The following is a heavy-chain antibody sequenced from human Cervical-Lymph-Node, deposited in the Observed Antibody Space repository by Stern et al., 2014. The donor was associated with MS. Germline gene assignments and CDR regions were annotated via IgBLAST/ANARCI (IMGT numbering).Heavy chain of an antibody. CDR3: ARGSGDNWFGP. D-gene: IGHD3-10*01. CDR2: VIPFVGTS. Sequence: QVQLVQSGAEVKKPGSSVKVSCKSSGGISWVRQAPGQGLEWMGGVIPFVGTSNYAQKFPGRVIITADTSTNTTYLHLSRLTSADTAVYYCARGSGDNWFGPWGQGTLVTVSS. V-gene: IGHV1-69*06. CDR1: GG. J-gene: IGHJ5*02.